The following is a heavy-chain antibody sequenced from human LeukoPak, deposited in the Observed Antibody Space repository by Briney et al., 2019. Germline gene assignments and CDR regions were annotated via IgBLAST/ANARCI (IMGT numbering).Heavy chain of an antibody. Sequence: PSETLSLTCTVSGSSVRSFYWNWIRQPAGKGPEWIGRFYSSGITKHNPSLKSRVTMSVDTSKNQFSLNLTSMTAADTAVYYCARGAYSFDTWGQGTVVTVSS. J-gene: IGHJ3*02. D-gene: IGHD2-21*01. CDR2: FYSSGIT. CDR3: ARGAYSFDT. CDR1: GSSVRSFY. V-gene: IGHV4-4*07.